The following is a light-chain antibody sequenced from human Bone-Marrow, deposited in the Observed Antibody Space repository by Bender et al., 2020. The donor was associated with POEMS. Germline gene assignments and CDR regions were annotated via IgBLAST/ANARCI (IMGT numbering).Light chain of an antibody. V-gene: IGLV3-1*01. Sequence: SSDLTQAPSVSVSPGQTAIITCSGDNLGDKYACWYQQKPGQSPFLVVYQDTKRPSGIPERFSGSNPGNTATLTIGGTQAMDEADYYCQAWDSSTVVFGGGPELPVL. CDR1: NLGDKY. CDR2: QDT. CDR3: QAWDSSTVV. J-gene: IGLJ2*01.